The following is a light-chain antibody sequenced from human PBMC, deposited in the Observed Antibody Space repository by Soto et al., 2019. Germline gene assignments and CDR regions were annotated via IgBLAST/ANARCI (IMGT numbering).Light chain of an antibody. CDR2: DTS. Sequence: QAVVTQEPSLTVSPGGTVTLTCGSSTGAVTSGHYPYWIQQRPGHAPRTLIYDTSNKDSWTPGRFSGSLLGGKAALNLSGAQSEDEADYYCCLSYNGARLLFGGGTKLTVL. V-gene: IGLV7-46*01. CDR3: CLSYNGARLL. J-gene: IGLJ2*01. CDR1: TGAVTSGHY.